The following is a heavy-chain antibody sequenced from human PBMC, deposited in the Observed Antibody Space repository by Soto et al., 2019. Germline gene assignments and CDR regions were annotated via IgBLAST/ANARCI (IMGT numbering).Heavy chain of an antibody. Sequence: ASVKVTCKASGYTFTSYAMHWVRQAPGQRLEWMGWINAGNGNTKYSQKFQGRVTITRDTSASTAYMELSSLRSEDTAVYYCARAPDYYDSSGPGRDFDYWGQGTLVTVSS. CDR1: GYTFTSYA. V-gene: IGHV1-3*01. D-gene: IGHD3-22*01. CDR2: INAGNGNT. CDR3: ARAPDYYDSSGPGRDFDY. J-gene: IGHJ4*02.